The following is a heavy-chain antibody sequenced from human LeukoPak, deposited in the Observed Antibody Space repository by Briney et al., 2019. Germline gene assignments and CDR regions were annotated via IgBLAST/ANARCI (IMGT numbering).Heavy chain of an antibody. D-gene: IGHD3-22*01. CDR2: INHSGST. V-gene: IGHV4-34*01. Sequence: SETPSLTCAVYGGSFSGYYWSWIRQPPGKGLEWIGEINHSGSTNYNPSLKSRVTMSVDTSKNQFSLKLSSVTAADTAVYYCARGSTYYYDSSGYSRYYFDYWGQGTLVTVSS. CDR3: ARGSTYYYDSSGYSRYYFDY. J-gene: IGHJ4*02. CDR1: GGSFSGYY.